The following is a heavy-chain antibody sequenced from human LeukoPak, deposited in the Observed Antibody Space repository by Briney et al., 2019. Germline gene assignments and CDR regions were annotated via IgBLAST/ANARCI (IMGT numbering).Heavy chain of an antibody. V-gene: IGHV4-59*01. Sequence: SETLSLTCTVSGGSISSYYWSWIRQPPGKGLEWIGYIYYSGSTNYNPSLKSRVIISVDTSKNQFSLKLSSVTAADTAVYYCARDLGVYDFWSGYYYGMDVWGQGTTVTVSS. D-gene: IGHD3-3*01. CDR1: GGSISSYY. CDR3: ARDLGVYDFWSGYYYGMDV. CDR2: IYYSGST. J-gene: IGHJ6*02.